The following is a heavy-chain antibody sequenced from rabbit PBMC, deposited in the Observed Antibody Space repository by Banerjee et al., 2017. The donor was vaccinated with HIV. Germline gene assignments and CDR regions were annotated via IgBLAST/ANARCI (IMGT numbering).Heavy chain of an antibody. CDR2: IYTYYGST. V-gene: IGHV1S43*01. Sequence: QSLEESGGGLVQPEGSLTLTCTASGFSFSSNYYMCWVRQAPGKGLELIACIYTYYGSTWYASWVNGRFTISRSTSLNTVDLKMTSLTAADTATYFCARGIYITYDYASNLWGPGTLVTVS. CDR1: GFSFSSNYY. J-gene: IGHJ6*01. CDR3: ARGIYITYDYASNL. D-gene: IGHD6-1*01.